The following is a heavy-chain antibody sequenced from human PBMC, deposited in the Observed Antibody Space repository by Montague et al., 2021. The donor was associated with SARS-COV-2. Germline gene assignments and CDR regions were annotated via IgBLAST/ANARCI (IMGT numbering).Heavy chain of an antibody. CDR3: ARGTKLTYYYDSSGYYPSGX. Sequence: SETLSLTCAVYGGSFSGYYWSWIRQPPGKGLEWIGEINHSGSTNYNPSLKSRVTISVDTSKNQFSLKLSSVTAADTAVYYCARGTKLTYYYDSSGYYPSGXGGQGTLVTVSS. D-gene: IGHD3-22*01. V-gene: IGHV4-34*01. J-gene: IGHJ4*02. CDR2: INHSGST. CDR1: GGSFSGYY.